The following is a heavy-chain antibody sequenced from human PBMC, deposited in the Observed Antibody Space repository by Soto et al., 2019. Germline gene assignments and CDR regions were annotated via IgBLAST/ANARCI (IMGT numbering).Heavy chain of an antibody. J-gene: IGHJ5*02. CDR3: ATDYSSRFLAVAGTSNWFDP. CDR1: GYTLTELS. V-gene: IGHV1-24*01. D-gene: IGHD6-19*01. CDR2: FDPEDGET. Sequence: ASVKVSCKVSGYTLTELSMHWVRQAPGKGLEWMGGFDPEDGETIYAQKFQGRVTMTEDTSTDTAYMELSSLRSEDTAVYYCATDYSSRFLAVAGTSNWFDPWGQGTLVTAPQ.